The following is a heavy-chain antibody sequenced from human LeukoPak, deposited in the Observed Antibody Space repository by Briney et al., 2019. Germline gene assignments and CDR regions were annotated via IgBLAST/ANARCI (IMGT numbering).Heavy chain of an antibody. Sequence: GGSLRLSCAASGFTFSSYVMHWVRQAPGKGLEWVAIISYDGSNEYYADSVKGRFTISRDNSKNTLYLQMNSLRAADTAVYYCEGYDILTGPDAFDIWGQGTMVTVSS. V-gene: IGHV3-30*04. CDR2: ISYDGSNE. CDR3: EGYDILTGPDAFDI. J-gene: IGHJ3*02. CDR1: GFTFSSYV. D-gene: IGHD3-9*01.